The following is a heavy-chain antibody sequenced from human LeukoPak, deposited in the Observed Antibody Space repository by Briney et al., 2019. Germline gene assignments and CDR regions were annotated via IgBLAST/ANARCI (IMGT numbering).Heavy chain of an antibody. Sequence: SETLSLTCTVSGGFICSDYWCCVRQPPGEGLEWIGYIYYTVSTDYNPSLKSRLTISVDTSKNQFSLRLRSVTAADTAIYYCARERGYSYGYQIDYWGRGTLVTVSS. D-gene: IGHD5-18*01. J-gene: IGHJ4*02. CDR3: ARERGYSYGYQIDY. V-gene: IGHV4-59*01. CDR1: GGFICSDY. CDR2: IYYTVST.